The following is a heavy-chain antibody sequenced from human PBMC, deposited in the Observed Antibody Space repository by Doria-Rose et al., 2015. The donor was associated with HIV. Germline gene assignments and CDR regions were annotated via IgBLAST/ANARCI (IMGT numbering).Heavy chain of an antibody. CDR3: ARGRVDYSSSLFWYFDL. CDR1: GGSFSGYY. Sequence: QVQLQQWGAGLLKPSETLSLTCAVYGGSFSGYYWSWIRQPPGKGLEWIGEINHSGSTNYNPSLESRVTISVDTSKNQFSLKLTSVTAADTAVYYCARGRVDYSSSLFWYFDLWGRGTLVTASS. D-gene: IGHD6-13*01. J-gene: IGHJ2*01. V-gene: IGHV4-34*01. CDR2: INHSGST.